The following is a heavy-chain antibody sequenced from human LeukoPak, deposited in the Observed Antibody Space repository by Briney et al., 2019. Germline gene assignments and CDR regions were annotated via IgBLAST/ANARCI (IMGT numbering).Heavy chain of an antibody. Sequence: GGSLRLSCKASGFTFGDYAMHWVRQAPGKRLEWVSGISWNSTSIAYADSWKGRFTISRDNAKNSLYLQMNSLRTEDTALYYCASKTLVSWGQGTLVTVSS. V-gene: IGHV3-9*01. CDR2: ISWNSTSI. CDR3: ASKTLVS. CDR1: GFTFGDYA. J-gene: IGHJ5*02.